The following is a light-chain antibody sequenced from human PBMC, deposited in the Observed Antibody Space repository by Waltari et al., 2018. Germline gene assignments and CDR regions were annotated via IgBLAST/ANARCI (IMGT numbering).Light chain of an antibody. CDR2: DVS. CDR1: SSDVGAYNY. V-gene: IGLV2-14*03. CDR3: SSYTTSNTFVL. J-gene: IGLJ2*01. Sequence: QSALTQPPSVSGSPGPSTTISCLGTSSDVGAYNYFSWYQQYPSKAPKLLIFDVSNRPSGVSNRFSASKSANTAALTISGLQAEDEADYYCSSYTTSNTFVLFGGGTKLTVL.